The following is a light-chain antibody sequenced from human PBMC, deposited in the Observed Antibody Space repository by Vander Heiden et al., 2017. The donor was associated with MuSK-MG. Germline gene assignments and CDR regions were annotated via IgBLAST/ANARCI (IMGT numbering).Light chain of an antibody. CDR1: QSVSSF. Sequence: EIVLTQSPGTLSLSPGERATLPCRASQSVSSFLAWYQHKPGQAPRLLIHEASKRATGIPARFSGRGSGTDFTLTISSLEPEDFAIYYCQERGNGPSSTFGQGTRLEIK. V-gene: IGKV3-11*01. CDR3: QERGNGPSST. CDR2: EAS. J-gene: IGKJ5*01.